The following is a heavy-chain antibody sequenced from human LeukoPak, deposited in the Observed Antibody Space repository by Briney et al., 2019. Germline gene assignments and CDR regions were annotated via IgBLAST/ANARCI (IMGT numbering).Heavy chain of an antibody. CDR3: ARERDYYDSSGYYVGGAFDI. V-gene: IGHV3-74*01. J-gene: IGHJ3*02. CDR2: INSDGSST. Sequence: GGSLRLSCAASGFIFSSYWMHWVRQAPGKGLVWVSRINSDGSSTSYAGSVKGRFTISRDNAKNTLYLQMNSLRAEDTAVYYCARERDYYDSSGYYVGGAFDIWGQGTMVAVSS. D-gene: IGHD3-22*01. CDR1: GFIFSSYW.